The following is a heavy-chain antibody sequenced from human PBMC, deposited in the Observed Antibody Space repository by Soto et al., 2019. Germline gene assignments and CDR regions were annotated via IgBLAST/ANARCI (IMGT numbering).Heavy chain of an antibody. CDR3: ARSLSAIPGES. Sequence: RVPRRVAEFNSIDYWMSRISKNPGKGPEWVANIKQDASEKYYVDSVKGRFTISRDNAENSLYLQMTSLRAEDTAVYHCARSLSAIPGESLGHGTLVPVSS. CDR1: EFNSIDYW. V-gene: IGHV3-7*05. D-gene: IGHD2-21*01. J-gene: IGHJ5*01. CDR2: IKQDASEK.